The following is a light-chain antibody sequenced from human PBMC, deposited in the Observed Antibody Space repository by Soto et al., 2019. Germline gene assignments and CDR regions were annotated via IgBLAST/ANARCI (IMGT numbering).Light chain of an antibody. Sequence: DIQVTQSPSSLSASVGDRVTITCRSSQAIFTFLNWYQQKEGKAPRFLIYATSNLQSGVPSRFSGTGSGTEFTLTISSLQPEDFETCFCQQGYRLPITFGQGTRLDIK. V-gene: IGKV1-39*01. CDR3: QQGYRLPIT. CDR1: QAIFTF. J-gene: IGKJ5*01. CDR2: ATS.